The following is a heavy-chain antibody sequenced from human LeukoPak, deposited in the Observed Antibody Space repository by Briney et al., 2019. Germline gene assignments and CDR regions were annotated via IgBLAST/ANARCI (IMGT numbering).Heavy chain of an antibody. CDR3: ARGTGSSDY. CDR1: GDSVSSNSAA. Sequence: SQTLSLTCAISGDSVSSNSAAWNWFRQSPSRGLEWLGRTYYRSNYYNDYAVSVKSRITINPDTSKNQFSLQLNSVTPEDTAVYYCARGTGSSDYWGQGTLVTVSS. J-gene: IGHJ4*02. CDR2: TYYRSNYYN. V-gene: IGHV6-1*01.